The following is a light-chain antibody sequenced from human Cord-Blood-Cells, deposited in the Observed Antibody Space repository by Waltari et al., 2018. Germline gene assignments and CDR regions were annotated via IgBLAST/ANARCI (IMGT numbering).Light chain of an antibody. CDR3: QQYGSSPLS. J-gene: IGKJ1*01. V-gene: IGKV3-20*01. CDR2: GAS. Sequence: DIVLTHSPGTLTLSPGQRSPPSCRASQSVSLSYLAWYQQKPGQAPRLLTYGASSRATGIPDRFSGSGSGTDVTLTISRLEPEDFAVYYCQQYGSSPLSFGQGTKVEIK. CDR1: QSVSLSY.